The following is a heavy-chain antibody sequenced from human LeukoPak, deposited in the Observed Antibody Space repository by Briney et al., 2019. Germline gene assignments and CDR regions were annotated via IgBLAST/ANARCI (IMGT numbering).Heavy chain of an antibody. V-gene: IGHV3-23*01. CDR3: AKDLSTIFGVVIIRGDAFDI. CDR1: GFTFSSYA. Sequence: PGGSLRLSCAASGFTFSSYAMSWVRQAPGKGLEWVSGISGSGGDTYYADSVKGRFTISRDNSKNTLYLQMNSLRAEDTAVYYCAKDLSTIFGVVIIRGDAFDIWGQGTMVTVSS. CDR2: ISGSGGDT. J-gene: IGHJ3*02. D-gene: IGHD3-3*01.